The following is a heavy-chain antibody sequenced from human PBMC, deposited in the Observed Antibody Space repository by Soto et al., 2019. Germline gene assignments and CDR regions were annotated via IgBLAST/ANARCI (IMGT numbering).Heavy chain of an antibody. CDR2: IYYSGST. CDR1: GGSISSSSYY. CDR3: ARRGGLSVVRGGVYYYYYMDV. Sequence: QLQLQEQGPGLVKPSETLSLTCSVSGGSISSSSYYWGWIRQPPVTGLEWLGSIYYSGSTYYNPSLRGRVTVPVDTSKNPFSLKLSSVTAADAAVYYCARRGGLSVVRGGVYYYYYMDVLGKGTTVTVSS. D-gene: IGHD3-10*01. V-gene: IGHV4-39*01. J-gene: IGHJ6*03.